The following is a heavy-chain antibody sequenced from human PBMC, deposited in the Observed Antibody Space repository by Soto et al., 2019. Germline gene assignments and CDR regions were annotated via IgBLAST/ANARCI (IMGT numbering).Heavy chain of an antibody. J-gene: IGHJ4*02. CDR2: IKQDGSEK. D-gene: IGHD3-9*01. CDR3: ARTYEIQPFRPNDY. CDR1: GFTFSTYW. V-gene: IGHV3-7*01. Sequence: EVQLVESGGGLVQPGGSLRLSCAASGFTFSTYWMSWVRQAPGKGLEWVANIKQDGSEKYYVDSVKGRFTISRDNAKNSMYLQMSSLRVEDTAVYHGARTYEIQPFRPNDYWGQGTLVTVSS.